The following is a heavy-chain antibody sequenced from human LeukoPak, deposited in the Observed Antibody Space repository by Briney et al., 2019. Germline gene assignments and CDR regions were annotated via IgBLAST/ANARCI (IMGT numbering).Heavy chain of an antibody. CDR3: ARDAQRGFDYSNSLRY. CDR1: GFTFSDSY. Sequence: PGGSLRLSCAASGFTFSDSYMTWIRQAPGKGLEWVAVIWSDGTDKYYADAVKGRFTISRDNSRNTLYLQMNSLRGEDTAVYFCARDAQRGFDYSNSLRYWGQGTLVTVSS. CDR2: IWSDGTDK. J-gene: IGHJ4*02. V-gene: IGHV3-33*08. D-gene: IGHD4-11*01.